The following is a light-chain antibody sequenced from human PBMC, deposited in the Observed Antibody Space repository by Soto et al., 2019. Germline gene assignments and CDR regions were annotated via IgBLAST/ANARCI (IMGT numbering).Light chain of an antibody. Sequence: DIVLTQSPGSLSSSPGERATLSCRASQTIVGTYLAWYQQKPGQAPRLLIYGASSRASGIPDRFSGGGSGTDFTLTITRLEPEDSAVYYCQLGGFGQGTKVEIQ. CDR2: GAS. J-gene: IGKJ1*01. CDR1: QTIVGTY. V-gene: IGKV3-20*01. CDR3: QLGG.